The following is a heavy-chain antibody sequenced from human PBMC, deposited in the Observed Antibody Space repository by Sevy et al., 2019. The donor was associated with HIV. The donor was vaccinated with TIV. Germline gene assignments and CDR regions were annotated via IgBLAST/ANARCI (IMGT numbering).Heavy chain of an antibody. V-gene: IGHV4-39*01. CDR3: ARSTMTTFRLDY. CDR2: IYYSGST. CDR1: GGSISSSSYY. Sequence: SETLSLTCTVSGGSISSSSYYCGWIRQPPGKGLEWIGSIYYSGSTYYNPSLKSRVTISVDTSKNQFSLKLSSVTAADTAVYYCARSTMTTFRLDYWGQGTLVTVSS. D-gene: IGHD4-17*01. J-gene: IGHJ4*02.